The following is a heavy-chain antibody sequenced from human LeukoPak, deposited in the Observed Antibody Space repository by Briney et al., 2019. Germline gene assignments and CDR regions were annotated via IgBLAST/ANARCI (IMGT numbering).Heavy chain of an antibody. CDR2: INHSGST. J-gene: IGHJ5*02. CDR1: GGSFSGYY. Sequence: SETLSLTCAVYGGSFSGYYWSWIRQPPGKWLEWIGEINHSGSTNYNPSLKSRVTISVDTSKNQFALKLDSVTAADTAVYYCARGLVEVAATIGNWFDPWGQGTLVTVSS. D-gene: IGHD1-26*01. V-gene: IGHV4-34*01. CDR3: ARGLVEVAATIGNWFDP.